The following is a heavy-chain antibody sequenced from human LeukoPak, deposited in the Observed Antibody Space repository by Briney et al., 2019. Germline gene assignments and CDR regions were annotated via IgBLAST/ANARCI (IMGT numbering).Heavy chain of an antibody. D-gene: IGHD4-17*01. CDR3: AAMTTVTMYSYFFDS. CDR2: VYYTRDT. Sequence: SETLSLTCTVSRGSISGSSYYWGWIRQPPGKGLEWVGNVYYTRDTYYNPSLKSRVTISLDMAKNQFSLKLTSVTAADTAIYYCAAMTTVTMYSYFFDSWGQGTLLTVSS. J-gene: IGHJ4*02. V-gene: IGHV4-39*07. CDR1: RGSISGSSYY.